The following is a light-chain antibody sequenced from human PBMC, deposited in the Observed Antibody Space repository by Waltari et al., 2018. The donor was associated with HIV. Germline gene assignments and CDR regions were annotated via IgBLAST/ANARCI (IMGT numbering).Light chain of an antibody. CDR3: QVWDNDSDHVV. Sequence: SYVLTQPPSVSVAPGKTARITCGGNNIGRKSVHWHQQRPGQAPVLVIYNDNDRPSGIPERFSGSNSGNTATLTISRVEAGDEADYYCQVWDNDSDHVVFGGGTKLTVL. J-gene: IGLJ2*01. V-gene: IGLV3-21*04. CDR1: NIGRKS. CDR2: NDN.